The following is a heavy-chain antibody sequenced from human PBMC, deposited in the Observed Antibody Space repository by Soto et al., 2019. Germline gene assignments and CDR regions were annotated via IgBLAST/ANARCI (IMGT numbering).Heavy chain of an antibody. V-gene: IGHV1-18*01. CDR3: ARVADYVVDY. J-gene: IGHJ4*02. Sequence: RQAPGQGLEWMGCISAENGNTNYAQKLQGRVTMTTDTSTSTAYMELRSLRSDDTAVYYCARVADYVVDYWGQETLVTVSS. D-gene: IGHD4-17*01. CDR2: ISAENGNT.